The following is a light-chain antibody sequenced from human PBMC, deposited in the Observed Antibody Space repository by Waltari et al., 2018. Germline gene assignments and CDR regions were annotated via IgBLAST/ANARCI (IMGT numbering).Light chain of an antibody. V-gene: IGKV1-9*01. CDR2: DAS. CDR3: QHVKSYPLT. Sequence: DIQLTQSPSFLSASVGDRVTITCRASQGISADLAWYQRKPGKAPNLLIYDASTLQNGVPSRFSGSGSGTEFTLTISSLQPEDFATYYCQHVKSYPLTFGGGTEVEIK. CDR1: QGISAD. J-gene: IGKJ4*01.